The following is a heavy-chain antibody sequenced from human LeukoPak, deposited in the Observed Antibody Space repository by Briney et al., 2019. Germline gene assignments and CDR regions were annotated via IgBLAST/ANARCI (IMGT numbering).Heavy chain of an antibody. D-gene: IGHD3-22*01. CDR2: IYYSGST. J-gene: IGHJ5*02. CDR3: AREGPYYYDSSGYYP. V-gene: IGHV4-61*01. Sequence: SETLSLTCTVSGGSISSGSYYWSWIRQPPGKGLEWIGYIYYSGSTNYNPSLKSRVTISVDTSKNQFSLKLSSVTAADTAVYYCAREGPYYYDSSGYYPWGQGTLVTVSS. CDR1: GGSISSGSYY.